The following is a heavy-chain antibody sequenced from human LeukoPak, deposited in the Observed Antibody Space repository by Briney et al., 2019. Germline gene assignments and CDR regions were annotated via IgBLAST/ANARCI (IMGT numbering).Heavy chain of an antibody. CDR2: IKSKTDGGTT. Sequence: GGSLRLSCAASGFTFSNAWMSWVRQAPGKGLEWVGRIKSKTDGGTTDYAAPVKGRFTISRDDSKNTLYLQMNSLKTEDTAVYYCTTDWDYYGSGSLDAFDIWGQGTMVTVSS. V-gene: IGHV3-15*01. J-gene: IGHJ3*02. CDR1: GFTFSNAW. D-gene: IGHD3-10*01. CDR3: TTDWDYYGSGSLDAFDI.